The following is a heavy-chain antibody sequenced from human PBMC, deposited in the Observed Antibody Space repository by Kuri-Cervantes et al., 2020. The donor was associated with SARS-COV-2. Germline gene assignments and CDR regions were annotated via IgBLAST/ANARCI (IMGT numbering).Heavy chain of an antibody. J-gene: IGHJ6*02. CDR1: GYSFTSYW. CDR2: IYPGDPDI. CDR3: ARHFEYEVGMDV. D-gene: IGHD6-6*01. V-gene: IGHV5-51*01. Sequence: GESLKISCRGSGYSFTSYWIAWVRQLPGKGLEWMGIIYPGDPDIRYSPSFQGQVTISADKSISTAYLQWSSLKASDTAMYYCARHFEYEVGMDVWGQGTTVTVSS.